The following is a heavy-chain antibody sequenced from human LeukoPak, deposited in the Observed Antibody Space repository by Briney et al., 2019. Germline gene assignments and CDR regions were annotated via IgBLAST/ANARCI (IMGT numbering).Heavy chain of an antibody. Sequence: ASVKVSCKAAGYTFTGNYMHWVRHAPGQGLEWMGWINPNSGGTNYAQKFQGRVTMTRDTSISTAYTEPSRLRSDDTAVYYCARDRGQSDFDYRGQGTLVTVSS. V-gene: IGHV1-2*02. CDR2: INPNSGGT. CDR1: GYTFTGNY. CDR3: ARDRGQSDFDY. J-gene: IGHJ4*02.